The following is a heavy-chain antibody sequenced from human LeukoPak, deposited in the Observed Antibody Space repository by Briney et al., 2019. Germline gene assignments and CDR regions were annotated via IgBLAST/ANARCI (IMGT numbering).Heavy chain of an antibody. J-gene: IGHJ4*02. CDR2: ISAYNGNT. D-gene: IGHD3-10*01. Sequence: ASVKVSCKASGYTFTSYGISWVRQAPGQGLEWMGWISAYNGNTNYAQKLQGRVTMTTDTSTSTAYMELRSLRSDDTAVYYCARVPFYREVWFGDLREDYWGQGTLVTVSS. CDR3: ARVPFYREVWFGDLREDY. CDR1: GYTFTSYG. V-gene: IGHV1-18*01.